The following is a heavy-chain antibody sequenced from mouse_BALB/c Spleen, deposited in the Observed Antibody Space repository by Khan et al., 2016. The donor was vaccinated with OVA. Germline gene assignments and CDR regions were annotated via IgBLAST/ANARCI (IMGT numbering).Heavy chain of an antibody. CDR1: GYTFTSYW. J-gene: IGHJ2*01. CDR3: ARIKKIVATYFDY. D-gene: IGHD1-1*01. CDR2: TNPTNGRT. V-gene: IGHV1S81*02. Sequence: QVQLQQPGAELVKAGASVKMSCKASGYTFTSYWMHWVKQRLGQGLEWFAETNPTNGRTYYNEKFKSKATLTVAKSSSTAYMLLSGTKYEDTAVYYCARIKKIVATYFDYWGQGTTLTVSS.